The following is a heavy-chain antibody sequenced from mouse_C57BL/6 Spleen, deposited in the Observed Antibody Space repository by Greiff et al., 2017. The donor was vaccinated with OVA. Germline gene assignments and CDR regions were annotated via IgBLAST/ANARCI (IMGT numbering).Heavy chain of an antibody. CDR3: AREKSYYSNYGFAY. V-gene: IGHV1-82*01. D-gene: IGHD2-5*01. J-gene: IGHJ3*01. CDR1: GYAFSSSW. Sequence: QVQLQQSGPELVKPGASVKISCKASGYAFSSSWMNWVKQRPGKGLEWIGRIYPGDGGTNYNGKFKGKATLTADKSSSTAYMQLSSLTSEDSAVYFCAREKSYYSNYGFAYWGKGTLVTVSA. CDR2: IYPGDGGT.